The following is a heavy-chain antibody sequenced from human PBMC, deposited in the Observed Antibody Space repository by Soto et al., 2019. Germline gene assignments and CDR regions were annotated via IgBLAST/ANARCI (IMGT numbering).Heavy chain of an antibody. D-gene: IGHD6-19*01. V-gene: IGHV3-23*01. CDR1: GFTFSSYA. CDR2: ISGSGGST. CDR3: AKRARVAVAGDHEHDY. Sequence: GGSLRLSCAASGFTFSSYAMSWVRQAPGKGLEWVSAISGSGGSTYYADSVKGRFTISRDNSKNTLYLQMNSLRAEDTAVYYCAKRARVAVAGDHEHDYWGQGTLVTVSS. J-gene: IGHJ4*02.